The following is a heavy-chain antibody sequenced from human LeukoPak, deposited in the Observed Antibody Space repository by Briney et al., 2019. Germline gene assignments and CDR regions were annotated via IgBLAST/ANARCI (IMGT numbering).Heavy chain of an antibody. CDR2: ITPIFGAA. Sequence: SVKVSCKASGGTFSSYPFTWVRQAPGQGLEWMGEITPIFGAANYAQTFQGRVTITADESTSTVFMELRSLRSDDTAVYYCASSSGSYYPEDAFDIWGQGTMVTVSS. D-gene: IGHD1-26*01. J-gene: IGHJ3*02. CDR1: GGTFSSYP. V-gene: IGHV1-69*13. CDR3: ASSSGSYYPEDAFDI.